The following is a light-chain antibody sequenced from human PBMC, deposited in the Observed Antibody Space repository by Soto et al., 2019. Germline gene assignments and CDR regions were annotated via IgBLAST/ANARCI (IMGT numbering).Light chain of an antibody. Sequence: QPVLTQSPSASASLGASVKLTCTLSSGHSSYAIAWHQQQPEKGPRYLMKLNSDGSHSKGDGIPDRFSGSSSGAERYLIISGLQSEDEADYCCQTWGTGIHVFGTGTKLTVL. CDR2: LNSDGSH. J-gene: IGLJ1*01. CDR1: SGHSSYA. V-gene: IGLV4-69*01. CDR3: QTWGTGIHV.